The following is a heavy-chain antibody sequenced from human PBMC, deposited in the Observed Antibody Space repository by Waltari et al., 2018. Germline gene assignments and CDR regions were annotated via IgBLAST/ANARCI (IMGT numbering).Heavy chain of an antibody. D-gene: IGHD6-19*01. CDR2: IWYDGSKK. V-gene: IGHV3-33*01. CDR1: GFTFSSYG. CDR3: ARTGNGHSSGWYSGDY. J-gene: IGHJ4*02. Sequence: QVQLVESGGGVVQPGRSLRLSCAASGFTFSSYGMHWVRQAPDKGLEWVESIWYDGSKKYYADSVKGRFTISKDNSNNTRYLQMNSLRAEDTAVYYCARTGNGHSSGWYSGDYWGQGTLVTVSS.